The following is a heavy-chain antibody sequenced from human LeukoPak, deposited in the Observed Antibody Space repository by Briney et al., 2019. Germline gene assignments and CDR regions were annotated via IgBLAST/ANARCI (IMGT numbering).Heavy chain of an antibody. D-gene: IGHD6-19*01. CDR1: GGSISSYY. Sequence: SETLSPTCTVSGGSISSYYWSWIRQPPGKGLEWIGYIYYSGSTNYNPSLKSRVTISVDTSKNQFSLKLSSVTAADTAVYYCARDSSSGWYFDYWGQGTLVTVSS. J-gene: IGHJ4*02. V-gene: IGHV4-59*01. CDR2: IYYSGST. CDR3: ARDSSSGWYFDY.